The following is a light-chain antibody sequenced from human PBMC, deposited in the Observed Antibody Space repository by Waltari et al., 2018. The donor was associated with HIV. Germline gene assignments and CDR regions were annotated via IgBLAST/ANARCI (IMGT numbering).Light chain of an antibody. J-gene: IGLJ3*02. CDR1: SSNIGSNI. CDR3: AAWDDSLNGPNWV. Sequence: QSVLTQPPSASGTPGQWVTISCSGRSSNIGSNIVTWYQQFPGTAPKVLIYKKDQRPSGVPDRFSGSKSGTSAALAISGLQSEDEADYYCAAWDDSLNGPNWVFGGGTKLTVL. CDR2: KKD. V-gene: IGLV1-44*01.